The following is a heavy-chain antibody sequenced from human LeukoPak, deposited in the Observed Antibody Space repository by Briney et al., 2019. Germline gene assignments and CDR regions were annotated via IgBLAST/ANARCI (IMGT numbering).Heavy chain of an antibody. Sequence: GSLRLSCEASGFTFTTYSMTWVRQAPGKGLEWVSSISSSSSYIYYADSVKGRFTISRDNAKNSLYLQMNSLRAEDTAVYYCARDGVYYDSSGLDYWGQGTLVTVSS. D-gene: IGHD3-22*01. CDR1: GFTFTTYS. CDR3: ARDGVYYDSSGLDY. V-gene: IGHV3-21*01. J-gene: IGHJ4*02. CDR2: ISSSSSYI.